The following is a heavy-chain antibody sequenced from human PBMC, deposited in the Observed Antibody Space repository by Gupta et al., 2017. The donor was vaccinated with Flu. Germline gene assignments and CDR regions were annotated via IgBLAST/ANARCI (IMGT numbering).Heavy chain of an antibody. CDR2: IWYDGSKE. V-gene: IGHV3-33*01. D-gene: IGHD2-2*01. CDR1: GFTFSGNA. CDR3: ARDFCSSTSCYSFHFDY. J-gene: IGHJ4*02. Sequence: QVQLVASGGGVVQPGRPLRLSCAASGFTFSGNAMHWVRQAPGKGLEWVAIIWYDGSKEYYADSVKGRCSISRDNSKNTLYLQMNSLRAEDTAVYYCARDFCSSTSCYSFHFDYWGQGTLVTVSS.